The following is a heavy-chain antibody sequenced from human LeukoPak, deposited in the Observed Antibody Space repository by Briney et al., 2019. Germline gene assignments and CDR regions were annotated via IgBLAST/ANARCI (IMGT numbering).Heavy chain of an antibody. CDR1: GFIVSANY. CDR2: FYSGGAT. CDR3: AKDPHR. J-gene: IGHJ4*02. V-gene: IGHV3-53*01. Sequence: PRGSLRLSCAASGFIVSANYMSWVRQTPGKGLEWVSIFYSGGATFYVDSVKGRFTISRDNSKNMLYLQMNSLRAEDTAVYYCAKDPHRWGKGTLVTVSS.